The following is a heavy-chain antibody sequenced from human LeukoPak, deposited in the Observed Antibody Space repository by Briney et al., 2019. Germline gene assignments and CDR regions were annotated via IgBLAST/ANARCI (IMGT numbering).Heavy chain of an antibody. J-gene: IGHJ4*02. CDR1: GRSISSSNW. V-gene: IGHV4-4*02. Sequence: PSETLSLTCAVSGRSISSSNWWSWVRQPPGKGLEWIGEIYHSGSTNYNPSLKTRVIISVDKSKNQFSLRLNSVTAADTAVYYCARVSSQKTFDSWGQGTLVLVSS. CDR2: IYHSGST. D-gene: IGHD2-15*01. CDR3: ARVSSQKTFDS.